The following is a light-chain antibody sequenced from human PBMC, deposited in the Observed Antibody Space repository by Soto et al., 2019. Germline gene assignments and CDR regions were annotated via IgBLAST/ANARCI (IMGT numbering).Light chain of an antibody. J-gene: IGKJ1*01. CDR3: LQGTHWPPT. V-gene: IGKV2-30*01. CDR2: RVS. Sequence: DVVMTQSPLSLPVTLGQPASISCRSSQSLVYSDGDTYLSWFQQRPGQSPRRLIYRVSNRDSGVPDRSSGSGSGTDFTLKISRVEAEDVGVYYCLQGTHWPPTFGQGTKVEIK. CDR1: QSLVYSDGDTY.